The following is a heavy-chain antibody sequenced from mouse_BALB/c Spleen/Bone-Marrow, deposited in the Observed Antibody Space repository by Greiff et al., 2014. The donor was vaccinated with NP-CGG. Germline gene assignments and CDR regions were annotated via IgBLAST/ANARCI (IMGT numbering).Heavy chain of an antibody. V-gene: IGHV5-17*02. D-gene: IGHD1-1*01. J-gene: IGHJ2*01. CDR2: ISSGSSTV. CDR3: ARSGSSSGYFDY. Sequence: EVKLVESGGGLVQPGGSRKLSCAASGFTFSSFGMHWVRQAPEKGLEWVAYISSGSSTVYYADKVMGRFTISRDNHKNTLFLQMTSLRSEDTAMYYCARSGSSSGYFDYWGQGTTLTVSS. CDR1: GFTFSSFG.